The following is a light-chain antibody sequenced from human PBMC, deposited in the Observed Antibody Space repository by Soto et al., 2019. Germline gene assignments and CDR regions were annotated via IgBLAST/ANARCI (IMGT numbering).Light chain of an antibody. Sequence: EIVLTQSPGTLSLSPGERATLSCRASQSVSSSYLAWYQQKPGQAPRLLIYGASSRATGIPDRFSGSGSGKDFTLTISRLEPEDFAVYYCQQYGSSLSLTLAGGTKVDIK. J-gene: IGKJ4*01. CDR1: QSVSSSY. CDR3: QQYGSSLSLT. V-gene: IGKV3-20*01. CDR2: GAS.